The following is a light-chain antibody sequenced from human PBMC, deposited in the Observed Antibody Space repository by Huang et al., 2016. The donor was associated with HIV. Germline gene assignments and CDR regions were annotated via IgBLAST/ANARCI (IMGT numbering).Light chain of an antibody. CDR3: QQYYQKPQT. CDR2: WAS. CDR1: QILLYSLNNKNY. J-gene: IGKJ5*01. V-gene: IGKV4-1*01. Sequence: DIVLTQSSDSLSVSPGLGATIYCKSSQILLYSLNNKNYLAWFQHKPWRRHKLLLYWASTRESGIPERFSGRGSGKDLTLTINDVQPEDVATYYCQQYYQKPQTFGQGT.